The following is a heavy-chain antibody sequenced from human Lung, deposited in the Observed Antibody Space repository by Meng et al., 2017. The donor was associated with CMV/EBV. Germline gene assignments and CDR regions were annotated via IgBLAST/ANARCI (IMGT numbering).Heavy chain of an antibody. CDR2: IYYSGST. Sequence: SETLSLXCTVSGGSISSYYWSWIRQPPGKGLEWIGYIYYSGSTNYNPSLKSRVTISVDTSKNQFSLKLSSVTAADTAVYYCARGGYYDFWSGYSYYYYYGMDVWXQGTTVTVSS. D-gene: IGHD3-3*01. V-gene: IGHV4-59*01. CDR1: GGSISSYY. CDR3: ARGGYYDFWSGYSYYYYYGMDV. J-gene: IGHJ6*01.